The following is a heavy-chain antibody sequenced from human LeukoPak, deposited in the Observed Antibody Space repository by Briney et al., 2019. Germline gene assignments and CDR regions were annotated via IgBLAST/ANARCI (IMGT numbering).Heavy chain of an antibody. CDR2: INPSGGSA. D-gene: IGHD3-3*01. Sequence: ASVKVSCKASGYTFTSYYMHWVRQAPGQGLEWMGIINPSGGSASYAQKFQGRVTMTRDTSTSTVYMELSSLRSEDTAVYYCARDYDFWSGRDAFDIWGQGTMVTVSS. CDR3: ARDYDFWSGRDAFDI. V-gene: IGHV1-46*01. CDR1: GYTFTSYY. J-gene: IGHJ3*02.